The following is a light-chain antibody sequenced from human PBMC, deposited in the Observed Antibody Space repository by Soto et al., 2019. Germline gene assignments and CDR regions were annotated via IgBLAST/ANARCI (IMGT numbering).Light chain of an antibody. V-gene: IGLV1-47*01. CDR1: SSNIGSNY. CDR2: RNN. CDR3: AAWDDSLSGRV. Sequence: QSVLTQPPSASGTPRPRVTISCSGSSSNIGSNYVYWYQQLPGTAPKLLIYRNNQRPSGVPDRFSGSKSGTSASLAISGLRSEDEADYYCAAWDDSLSGRVFGGGTKLTV. J-gene: IGLJ3*02.